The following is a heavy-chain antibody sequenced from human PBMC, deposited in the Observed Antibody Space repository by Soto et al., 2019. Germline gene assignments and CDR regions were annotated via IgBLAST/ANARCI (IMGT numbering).Heavy chain of an antibody. CDR1: GYLFNSYG. D-gene: IGHD1-26*01. J-gene: IGHJ4*02. CDR2: ISGYNAKT. CDR3: ATDETYSSSLFDY. Sequence: QVQLVQYGAEGKQPGASVKVSCKTSGYLFNSYGLSWVRQAPGQGLEWMGWISGYNAKTTYEQKFQGRIIMTIDTSTSTAYKELRSLRFDATAVYYCATDETYSSSLFDYWGQGTLVSVSS. V-gene: IGHV1-18*04.